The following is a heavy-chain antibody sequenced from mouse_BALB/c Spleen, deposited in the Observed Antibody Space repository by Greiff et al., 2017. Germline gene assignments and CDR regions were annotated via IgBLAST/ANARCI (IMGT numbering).Heavy chain of an antibody. V-gene: IGHV1-7*01. CDR3: ARRGYYYGSSYVFAY. CDR1: GYTFTSYW. Sequence: VQLQQSGAELAKPGASVKMSCKASGYTFTSYWMHWVKQRPGQGLEWIGYINPSTGYTEYNQKFKDKATLTADKSSSTAYMQLSSLTSEDSAVYYCARRGYYYGSSYVFAYWGQGTLVTVSA. J-gene: IGHJ3*01. CDR2: INPSTGYT. D-gene: IGHD1-1*01.